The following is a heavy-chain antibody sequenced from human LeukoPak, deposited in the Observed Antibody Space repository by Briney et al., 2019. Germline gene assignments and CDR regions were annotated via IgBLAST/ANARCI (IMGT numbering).Heavy chain of an antibody. Sequence: PSETLSLTCTVSGGSISSYFWSWIRQPPGKGLEWIGFAYFSGRTSYNPSLKSRVSISLDTSKNQISLKVSSLTAADTAVYYCARRRPMVRGVITMDLWGQGTLVTVSS. CDR2: AYFSGRT. CDR3: ARRRPMVRGVITMDL. J-gene: IGHJ4*02. CDR1: GGSISSYF. D-gene: IGHD3-10*01. V-gene: IGHV4-59*01.